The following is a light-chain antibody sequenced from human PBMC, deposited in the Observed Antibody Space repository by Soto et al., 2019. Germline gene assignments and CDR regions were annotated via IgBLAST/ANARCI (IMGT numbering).Light chain of an antibody. V-gene: IGKV1-9*01. Sequence: DTQLTQSPSFLSASVGDRVTIACRASQDVSRSVGWYQQKPGTAPKLLISAASTLNSGVPSRFSGSGSGTDFTLTSSSLQPEDFATYYCQQSYRTPPGDLNTFGQGTKLEIK. CDR3: QQSYRTPPGDLNT. CDR1: QDVSRS. CDR2: AAS. J-gene: IGKJ2*01.